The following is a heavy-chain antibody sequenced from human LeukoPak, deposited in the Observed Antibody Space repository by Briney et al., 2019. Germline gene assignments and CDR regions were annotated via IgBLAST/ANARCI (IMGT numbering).Heavy chain of an antibody. D-gene: IGHD6-19*01. J-gene: IGHJ5*02. V-gene: IGHV4-38-2*01. Sequence: SETLSLTCAVSGDSISNDYYWGWIRQPPGKGLEWIGSINHYGTAYYNPSLKSRVIISVDTSKNQFSLKLISVTATDTAVYYCARAYTKTTGLAVPWGAWGQGTLITVPS. CDR2: INHYGTA. CDR1: GDSISNDYY. CDR3: ARAYTKTTGLAVPWGA.